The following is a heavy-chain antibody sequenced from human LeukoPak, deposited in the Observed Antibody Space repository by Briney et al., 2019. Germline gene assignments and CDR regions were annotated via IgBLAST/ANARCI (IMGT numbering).Heavy chain of an antibody. CDR1: GYTFTCYD. V-gene: IGHV1-8*01. CDR3: ARVWTMVQGAGRTPFGY. Sequence: GASVKVSCKASGYTFTCYDINWVRQATGEGLEWMGWMNPNSGNTGYAQKFQGRVTMTRNTSISTAYMELSSLRSEDTAVYYCARVWTMVQGAGRTPFGYWGQGTLVTVSS. D-gene: IGHD3-10*01. CDR2: MNPNSGNT. J-gene: IGHJ4*02.